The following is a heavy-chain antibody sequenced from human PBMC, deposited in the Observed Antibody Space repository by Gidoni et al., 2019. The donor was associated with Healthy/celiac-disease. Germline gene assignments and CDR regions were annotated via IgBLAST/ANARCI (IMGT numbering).Heavy chain of an antibody. Sequence: QVQLQESGPGLVKPSETLSLTCAVSGYSISSGYYWGCIRQPPGKGLAWIWSIYHMGSTYYNPSLKSRVTISVDTSKNQFSLKLSSVTAADTAVYYCASGFSGSTRSPFDYWGQGTLVTVSS. CDR3: ASGFSGSTRSPFDY. CDR2: IYHMGST. J-gene: IGHJ4*02. CDR1: GYSISSGYY. V-gene: IGHV4-38-2*01. D-gene: IGHD1-26*01.